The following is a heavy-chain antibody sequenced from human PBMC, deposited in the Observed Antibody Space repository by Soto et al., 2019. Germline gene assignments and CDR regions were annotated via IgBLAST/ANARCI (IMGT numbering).Heavy chain of an antibody. CDR1: GFTFSSYS. J-gene: IGHJ4*02. CDR2: VSGNGANT. CDR3: SRRSPYGGVDY. Sequence: EVRLLESGGGLVQPGGSLRLSCAASGFTFSSYSMSWVRQAPGKGLEWVSAVSGNGANTYYADSVKGRFTISRDNSRNTLYLQVNSLRAEGTAVYYCSRRSPYGGVDYWGQGTLVTVSS. V-gene: IGHV3-23*01. D-gene: IGHD4-17*01.